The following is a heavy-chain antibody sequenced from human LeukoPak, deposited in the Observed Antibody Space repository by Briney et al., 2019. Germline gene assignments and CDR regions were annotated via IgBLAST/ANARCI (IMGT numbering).Heavy chain of an antibody. D-gene: IGHD1-26*01. CDR1: GGTFSSYA. V-gene: IGHV1-69*05. J-gene: IGHJ4*02. CDR2: IIPIFGTA. Sequence: GSSVKVSCKASGGTFSSYAISWVRQAPGQGLEWMGGIIPIFGTANYAQKFQGRVTITTDESTSTAYMELSSLRSEDTAVYYCARQPVVGASGYFDYWGQGTLVTVSS. CDR3: ARQPVVGASGYFDY.